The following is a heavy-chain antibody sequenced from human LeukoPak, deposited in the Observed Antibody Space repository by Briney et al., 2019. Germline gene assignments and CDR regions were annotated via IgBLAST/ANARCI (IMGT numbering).Heavy chain of an antibody. D-gene: IGHD3-22*01. CDR2: IIPIFGTA. J-gene: IGHJ2*01. CDR3: ARDLEFARRVNYYDSSGNWYFDL. Sequence: ASVKVSCKASGGTFSSYAISWVRQAPGQGLEWMGGIIPIFGTANYAQKFQGRVTITTDESTSTAYMELSSLRSEDTAVYYCARDLEFARRVNYYDSSGNWYFDLWGRGTLVTVSS. CDR1: GGTFSSYA. V-gene: IGHV1-69*05.